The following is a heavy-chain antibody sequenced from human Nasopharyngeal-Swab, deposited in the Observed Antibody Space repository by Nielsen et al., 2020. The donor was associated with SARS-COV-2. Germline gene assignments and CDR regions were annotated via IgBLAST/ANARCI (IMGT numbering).Heavy chain of an antibody. J-gene: IGHJ4*02. D-gene: IGHD5-12*01. CDR1: GFTFSPYT. CDR3: ARERGGGYGDY. V-gene: IGHV3-48*04. Sequence: GEYLKISCATYGFTFSPYTMTWVRQAPGKGLQWISYITSGNSVQYADSVRGRFTISRDNAKNSLYLQMNSLTAEDTAVYYCARERGGGYGDYWGQGTLVTVSS. CDR2: ITSGNSV.